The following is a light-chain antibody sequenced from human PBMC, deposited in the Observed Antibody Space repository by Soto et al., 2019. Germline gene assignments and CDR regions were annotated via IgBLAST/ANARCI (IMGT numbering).Light chain of an antibody. J-gene: IGKJ5*01. CDR2: GAS. V-gene: IGKV3-20*01. CDR1: QTVSNNY. Sequence: EIVLTQSPGTLSLSPWERATLSCRASQTVSNNYLALCQQKPGHAPRVIIYGASKRATGIPDRFSGGGSGTDFTLTISRLEPEDFAVYYCQRYGSTPYTFGQGTRLQIK. CDR3: QRYGSTPYT.